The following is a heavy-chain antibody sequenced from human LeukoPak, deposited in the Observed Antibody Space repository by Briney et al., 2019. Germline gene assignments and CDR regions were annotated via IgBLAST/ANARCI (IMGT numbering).Heavy chain of an antibody. V-gene: IGHV3-23*01. CDR2: ISGSGGST. CDR3: AKGPTYYYGSGNYFSDY. J-gene: IGHJ4*02. D-gene: IGHD3-10*01. Sequence: GGSLRLSCAASGFSFSSYAMSWVRQAPGKGLEWVSAISGSGGSTYYADSVKGRFTISRDNLKNTLYLQMNSLRAEDTAVYYCAKGPTYYYGSGNYFSDYWGQGTLVTVSS. CDR1: GFSFSSYA.